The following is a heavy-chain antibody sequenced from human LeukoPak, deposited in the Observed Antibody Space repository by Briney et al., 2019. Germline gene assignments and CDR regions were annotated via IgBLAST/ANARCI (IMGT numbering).Heavy chain of an antibody. V-gene: IGHV4-59*01. CDR1: GGSISSGC. CDR2: IYNSGRS. CDR3: AGGSGASWFDP. J-gene: IGHJ5*02. Sequence: TSETLSLTCSVSGGSISSGCWSWIRQPPGKGLEWIAYIYNSGRSNYNPSLKSRVTISLDTSKNQFSLKLSSVTAADTAVYYCAGGSGASWFDPWGQGTLVTVSS. D-gene: IGHD2-8*02.